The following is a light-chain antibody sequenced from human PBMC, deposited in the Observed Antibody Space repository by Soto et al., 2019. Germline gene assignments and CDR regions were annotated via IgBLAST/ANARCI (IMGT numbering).Light chain of an antibody. Sequence: QSVLTQPASVSGSPGQSITISCIGTSSDVGGYNYVSWYQQYQGKAPKLMIYGVSNRPSGVSNRFSGSKSRNTASLTISGLQAEDEADYYCSSYTSSSTLLFGTGTKVTVL. V-gene: IGLV2-14*01. CDR2: GVS. J-gene: IGLJ1*01. CDR3: SSYTSSSTLL. CDR1: SSDVGGYNY.